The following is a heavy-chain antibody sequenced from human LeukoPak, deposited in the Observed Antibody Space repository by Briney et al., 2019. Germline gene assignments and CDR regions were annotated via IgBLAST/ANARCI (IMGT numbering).Heavy chain of an antibody. CDR2: ISYDGSNK. CDR1: GFTFSSYA. J-gene: IGHJ4*02. Sequence: PGRSLRLSCAASGFTFSSYAVHWVRQAPGKGLDWVAVISYDGSNKYYADSVKGRFTISRDNSRNTLYLQMNSLRGEDTAVYYCARDYYGSGSHHLDYWGQGTLVTVSS. V-gene: IGHV3-30*04. D-gene: IGHD3-10*01. CDR3: ARDYYGSGSHHLDY.